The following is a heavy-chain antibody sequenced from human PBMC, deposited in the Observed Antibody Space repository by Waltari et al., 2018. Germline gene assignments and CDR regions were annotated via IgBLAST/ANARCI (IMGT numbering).Heavy chain of an antibody. Sequence: EVQLVESGGGLIQPGGSLRLSCAASGFTVSSNYMSWVRQAPGKGLEWVSVIYSGGSTYYADSVKGRFTISRDNSKNTLYLQMNSLRAEDTAVYYCARDHTIAAAGYNFDYWGQGTLVTVSS. CDR1: GFTVSSNY. CDR3: ARDHTIAAAGYNFDY. J-gene: IGHJ4*02. CDR2: IYSGGST. D-gene: IGHD6-13*01. V-gene: IGHV3-53*01.